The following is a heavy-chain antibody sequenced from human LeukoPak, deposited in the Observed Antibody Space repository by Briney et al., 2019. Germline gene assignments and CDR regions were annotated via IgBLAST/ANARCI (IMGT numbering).Heavy chain of an antibody. Sequence: SETLSLTCAVYGGSFSGYYWSWIRQPPGKGLEWIGGINHSGSTNYNPSLKSRVTISVDTSKNQFSLKLSSVTAADTAVYYCARGARLWFGELFVYWGQGTLVTVSS. CDR3: ARGARLWFGELFVY. D-gene: IGHD3-10*01. CDR1: GGSFSGYY. CDR2: INHSGST. V-gene: IGHV4-34*01. J-gene: IGHJ4*02.